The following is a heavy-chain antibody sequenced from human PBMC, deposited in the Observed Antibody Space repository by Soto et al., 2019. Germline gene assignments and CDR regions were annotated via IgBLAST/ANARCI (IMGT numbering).Heavy chain of an antibody. CDR2: IYYSGST. J-gene: IGHJ5*02. V-gene: IGHV4-31*03. CDR1: GGSISSGGYY. CDR3: ASSVAVAGDRYWFDP. Sequence: QVQLQESGPGLVKPSQTLSLTCTVSGGSISSGGYYWSWIRQHPGKGLEWIGYIYYSGSTYYNPSLQSRVTISVDTSKNQFSLKLSSVTAADTAVYYCASSVAVAGDRYWFDPWGQGTLVTVSS. D-gene: IGHD6-19*01.